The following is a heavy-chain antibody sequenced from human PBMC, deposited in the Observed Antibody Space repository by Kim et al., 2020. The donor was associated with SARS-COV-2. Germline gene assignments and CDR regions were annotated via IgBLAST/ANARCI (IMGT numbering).Heavy chain of an antibody. J-gene: IGHJ6*03. D-gene: IGHD3-10*01. Sequence: GGSLRLSCAASGFTFSSYGMHWVRQAPGKGLEWVAVISYDGSNKYYADSVKGRFTISRDNSKNTLYLQMNSLRAEDTAVYYCAKEEEGSYYGSGSYFSYYYYMDVWGKGTTVTVSS. CDR2: ISYDGSNK. CDR3: AKEEEGSYYGSGSYFSYYYYMDV. V-gene: IGHV3-30*18. CDR1: GFTFSSYG.